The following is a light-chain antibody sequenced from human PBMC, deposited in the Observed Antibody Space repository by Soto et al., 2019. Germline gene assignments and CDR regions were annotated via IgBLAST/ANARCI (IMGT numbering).Light chain of an antibody. CDR2: KAS. V-gene: IGKV1-5*03. CDR1: QTISSW. J-gene: IGKJ1*01. CDR3: QHYNNLRT. Sequence: DIQMTQFPSTLPGSVRDRVTITCRASQTISSWLAWYQQTPGKAPKLLIYKASTLKSGVPSRFSGSGSGTEISLPIISRLPHDVSANYYRQHYNNLRTFGQGTKVDIK.